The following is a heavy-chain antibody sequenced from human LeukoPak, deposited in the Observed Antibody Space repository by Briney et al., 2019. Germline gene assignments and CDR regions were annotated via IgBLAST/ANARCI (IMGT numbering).Heavy chain of an antibody. CDR3: AKEGGSGSYWSYYFDY. V-gene: IGHV3-30*18. CDR2: ISYDGSNN. CDR1: GFTFSGYD. Sequence: GRSLRLSCAASGFTFSGYDMHWVRQAPGKGLEPVAVISYDGSNNYYADSVKGRFTISRDNPKNTLYLLMNSLRAEDTAVYFCAKEGGSGSYWSYYFDYWGQGTLVTVSS. D-gene: IGHD3-10*01. J-gene: IGHJ4*02.